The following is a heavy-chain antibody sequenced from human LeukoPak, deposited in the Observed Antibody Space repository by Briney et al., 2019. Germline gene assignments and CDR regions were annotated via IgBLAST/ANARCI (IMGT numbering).Heavy chain of an antibody. CDR1: GVSISSSSYY. Sequence: SSETLSLTCTVSGVSISSSSYYWGWIRQPPGKGLEWIGSIYYSGSTYYNPSLKSRVTISVDTSKNQFSLKLSSVTAAGTAVYYCARQAARPPSNWFDPWGQGTLVTVSS. CDR2: IYYSGST. J-gene: IGHJ5*02. CDR3: ARQAARPPSNWFDP. V-gene: IGHV4-39*01. D-gene: IGHD6-6*01.